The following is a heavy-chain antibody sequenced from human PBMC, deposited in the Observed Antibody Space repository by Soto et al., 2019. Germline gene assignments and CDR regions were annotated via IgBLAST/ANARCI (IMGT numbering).Heavy chain of an antibody. Sequence: SQTLSLTCAISGDSVSSNSAAWNWIRQSPSRGLEWLGRTYYRSKWYNDYAVSVKSRITINPDTSKNQFSLQLNSVTPEDTAVYYCARDPTIFGAEAYYYYGMGVWGQGTTVTVS. CDR1: GDSVSSNSAA. CDR3: ARDPTIFGAEAYYYYGMGV. D-gene: IGHD3-3*01. V-gene: IGHV6-1*01. CDR2: TYYRSKWYN. J-gene: IGHJ6*02.